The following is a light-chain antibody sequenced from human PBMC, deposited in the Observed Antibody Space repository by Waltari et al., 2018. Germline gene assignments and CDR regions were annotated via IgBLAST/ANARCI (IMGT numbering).Light chain of an antibody. CDR3: HSRDSSGDVV. Sequence: SSELTQDPAVSVALGQTVRITCQGDSLRTYYVSWFHQKPGKAPALVLYGKNNRPSGIPDRFSASSSGSTASLTIIGAQAEDEADYYCHSRDSSGDVVIGGGTKLTVV. V-gene: IGLV3-19*01. J-gene: IGLJ2*01. CDR2: GKN. CDR1: SLRTYY.